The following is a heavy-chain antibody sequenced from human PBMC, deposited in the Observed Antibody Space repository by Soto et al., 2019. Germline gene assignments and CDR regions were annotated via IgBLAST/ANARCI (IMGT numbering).Heavy chain of an antibody. Sequence: SETLSLTCAVSGGSISSGGYSWSWIRQPPGKGLEYIGYIYHSVSTYYNPSLKSRVTISVDRSKNQFSLRLSSVTAADTAVYYCARRVDYVWGSYRYSPYFDYWGQGTLVTVS. V-gene: IGHV4-30-2*01. J-gene: IGHJ4*02. D-gene: IGHD3-16*02. CDR3: ARRVDYVWGSYRYSPYFDY. CDR2: IYHSVST. CDR1: GGSISSGGYS.